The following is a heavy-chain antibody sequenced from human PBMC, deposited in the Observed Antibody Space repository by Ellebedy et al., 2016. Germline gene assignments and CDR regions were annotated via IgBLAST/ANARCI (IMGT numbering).Heavy chain of an antibody. CDR3: ARDTRFLEWGGGWYFDL. D-gene: IGHD3-3*01. Sequence: SETLSLXCTVSGGSISSYYWSWIRQPPGKGLEWIGYIYYSGSTNYNPSLKSRVTISVDTSKNQFSLKLSSVTAADTAVYYCARDTRFLEWGGGWYFDLWGRGTLVTVSS. CDR1: GGSISSYY. V-gene: IGHV4-59*01. CDR2: IYYSGST. J-gene: IGHJ2*01.